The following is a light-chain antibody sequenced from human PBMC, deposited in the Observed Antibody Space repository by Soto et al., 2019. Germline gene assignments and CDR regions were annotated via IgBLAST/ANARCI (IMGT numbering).Light chain of an antibody. CDR3: QQYAGYPLT. J-gene: IGKJ3*01. CDR1: QGISSY. Sequence: ALRMTQSPSSFSASTGDRVTITCRASQGISSYLAWYQQKPGKAPKLLIYAASTLQSGVPSRFSGSGSGTDFTLTISCLQSEDFATYYCQQYAGYPLTFGPGTRVDIK. V-gene: IGKV1-8*01. CDR2: AAS.